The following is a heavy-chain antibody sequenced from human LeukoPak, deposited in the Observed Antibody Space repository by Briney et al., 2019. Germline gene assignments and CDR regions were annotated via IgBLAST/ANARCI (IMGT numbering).Heavy chain of an antibody. CDR1: GYSISSGYY. Sequence: PSETLSLTCSVSGYSISSGYYWGWIRQPPGKGLEWIGSIYHSGSTYYNPSLKSRVTISVDTSKNQFSLKLSSVTAADTAVYYCARDLYGDYVPPYYFDYWGQGTLVTVSS. CDR3: ARDLYGDYVPPYYFDY. CDR2: IYHSGST. J-gene: IGHJ4*02. D-gene: IGHD4-17*01. V-gene: IGHV4-38-2*02.